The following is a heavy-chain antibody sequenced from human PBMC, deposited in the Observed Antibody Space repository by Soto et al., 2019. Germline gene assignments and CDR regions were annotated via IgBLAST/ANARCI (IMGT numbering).Heavy chain of an antibody. V-gene: IGHV1-69*01. J-gene: IGHJ5*02. D-gene: IGHD3-10*01. CDR3: ETGVDRGSEADGWFDP. CDR2: IIPIFPTI. Sequence: QVRLVQSGAEMKQPGSSVTVSCKSSASGGTFSSSAIHWVRQAPGQGLEWLGGIIPIFPTIDYAQNFQGRVTISADETTTTAYMELKSLRSDDTAVYYCETGVDRGSEADGWFDPWGQGTLVTVSS. CDR1: GGTFSSSA.